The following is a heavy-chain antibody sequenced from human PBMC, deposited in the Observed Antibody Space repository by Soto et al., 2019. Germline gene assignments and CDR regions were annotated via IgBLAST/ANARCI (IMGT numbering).Heavy chain of an antibody. CDR3: ARVTVAGTSMYYFDY. V-gene: IGHV1-69*13. Sequence: SVNVSCKASGGTFSSYAISWVRQAPGQGLEWMGGIIPIFGTANYAQKFQGRVTITADESTSTAYMELSSLRSEDTAVYYRARVTVAGTSMYYFDYWGQGTLVTVS. J-gene: IGHJ4*02. D-gene: IGHD6-19*01. CDR1: GGTFSSYA. CDR2: IIPIFGTA.